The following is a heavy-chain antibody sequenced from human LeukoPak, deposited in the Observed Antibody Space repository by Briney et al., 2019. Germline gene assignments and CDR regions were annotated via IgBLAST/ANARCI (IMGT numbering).Heavy chain of an antibody. CDR3: AREYGKCSDY. CDR2: IWYDGSNK. J-gene: IGHJ4*02. V-gene: IGHV3-33*01. Sequence: SLRLSXXXXGFTXXSXGMHWVRQAPGKGLEWVAVIWYDGSNKYYADSVKGRFTISKDNSQNTLYLQMNSLRAEDTAVYYCAREYGKCSDYWGQGTLVTVSS. CDR1: GFTXXSXG. D-gene: IGHD1-26*01.